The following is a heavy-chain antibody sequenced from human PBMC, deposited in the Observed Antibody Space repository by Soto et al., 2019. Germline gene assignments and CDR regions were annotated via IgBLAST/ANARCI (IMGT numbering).Heavy chain of an antibody. CDR1: GFTFSSYS. D-gene: IGHD3-3*01. J-gene: IGHJ6*02. CDR2: ISSSSSYI. CDR3: ARAPSGYDFWSGYYDYYGMDV. Sequence: GGSLRLSCAASGFTFSSYSMNWVRQAPGKGLEWVSSISSSSSYIYYADSVEGRFTISRDNAKNSLYLQMNSLRAEDTAVYYCARAPSGYDFWSGYYDYYGMDVWGQGTTVTVSS. V-gene: IGHV3-21*01.